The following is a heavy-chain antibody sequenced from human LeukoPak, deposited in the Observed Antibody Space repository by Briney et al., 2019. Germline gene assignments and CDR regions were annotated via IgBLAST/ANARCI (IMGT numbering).Heavy chain of an antibody. J-gene: IGHJ3*02. V-gene: IGHV3-9*01. CDR1: GFTFDEYA. CDR2: ISWDSGSI. D-gene: IGHD3-9*01. CDR3: AKDMRLAYILTGSDVFDI. Sequence: GGSLRLSCEASGFTFDEYAMHWVRQVPGKGLEWVSGISWDSGSIGYADSVKGRFTVSRDNAKNSLYLQMSSLRAEDTALYYCAKDMRLAYILTGSDVFDIWGQGTMVTVSS.